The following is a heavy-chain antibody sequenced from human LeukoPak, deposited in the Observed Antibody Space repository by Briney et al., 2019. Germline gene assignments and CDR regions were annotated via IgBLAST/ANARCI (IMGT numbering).Heavy chain of an antibody. CDR1: GGSFSGYY. CDR2: INHSGST. Sequence: SETLSLTCAVYGGSFSGYYWSWIRQPPGKGLEWIGEINHSGSTNYNPSLKSRVTISVDTSKNQFSLKLSSVTAADTAVYYCAARGYDFWSGVGPLRFDPWGQGTLVTVSS. CDR3: AARGYDFWSGVGPLRFDP. D-gene: IGHD3-3*01. V-gene: IGHV4-34*01. J-gene: IGHJ5*02.